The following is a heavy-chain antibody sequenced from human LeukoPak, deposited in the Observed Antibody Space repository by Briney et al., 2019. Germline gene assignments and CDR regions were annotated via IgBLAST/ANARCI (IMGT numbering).Heavy chain of an antibody. Sequence: PGGSLRLSCAASGFTVSNNYMSWVRQAPGKGLEWVSVIYSGGSTYYADSVKGRFTISRDNSKNTLNLQMNSLRAEDTAVYYCARSAKHSSGFHYSYGMDVWGQGTTVTVSS. V-gene: IGHV3-53*01. CDR3: ARSAKHSSGFHYSYGMDV. CDR1: GFTVSNNY. D-gene: IGHD6-19*01. CDR2: IYSGGST. J-gene: IGHJ6*02.